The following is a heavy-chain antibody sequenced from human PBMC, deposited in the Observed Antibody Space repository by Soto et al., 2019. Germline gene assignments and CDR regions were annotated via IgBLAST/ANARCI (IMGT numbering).Heavy chain of an antibody. CDR1: GLTFRNDW. D-gene: IGHD4-17*01. Sequence: GGSLRLSCASSGLTFRNDWLSRVRQAPGKGLEWVANINQDGSERYYVDSVRGRFTISRDNVENSLYLELNSLRPEDTAVYYCAVYGYGVSAAAYWGQGTLVTVSS. V-gene: IGHV3-7*03. CDR3: AVYGYGVSAAAY. CDR2: INQDGSER. J-gene: IGHJ4*02.